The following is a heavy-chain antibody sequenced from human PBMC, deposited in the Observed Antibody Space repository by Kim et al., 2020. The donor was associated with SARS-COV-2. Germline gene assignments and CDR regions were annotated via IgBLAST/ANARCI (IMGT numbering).Heavy chain of an antibody. CDR3: ARDRVSGNYYFDF. CDR2: IIPNLGTT. V-gene: IGHV1-69*13. CDR1: GGTFTTYL. J-gene: IGHJ4*02. Sequence: SVKVSCKASGGTFTTYLISWVRQAPGQGLEWLGGIIPNLGTTSYGQRFQGRVTITADEATSTAYMELSSLRSEETAIYYCARDRVSGNYYFDFWGQGTL. D-gene: IGHD1-26*01.